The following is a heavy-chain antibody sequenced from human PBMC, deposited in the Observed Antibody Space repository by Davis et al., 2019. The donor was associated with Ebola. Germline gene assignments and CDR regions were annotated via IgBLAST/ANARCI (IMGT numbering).Heavy chain of an antibody. CDR2: IDPSDSYT. D-gene: IGHD2-2*02. Sequence: GESLKISCKGSGYSFTSYWISWVRQMPGKGLEWMGRIDPSDSYTNYSPSFQGHVTISADKSISTAYLQWSSLKASDTAMYYCARRGYCSSTSCYTGAFDIWGQGTMVTVSS. CDR1: GYSFTSYW. CDR3: ARRGYCSSTSCYTGAFDI. J-gene: IGHJ3*02. V-gene: IGHV5-10-1*01.